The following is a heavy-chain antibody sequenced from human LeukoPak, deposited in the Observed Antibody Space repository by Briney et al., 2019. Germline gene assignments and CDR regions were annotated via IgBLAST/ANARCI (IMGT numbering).Heavy chain of an antibody. D-gene: IGHD3-10*01. J-gene: IGHJ4*02. V-gene: IGHV4-34*01. CDR1: GGSFSGYY. CDR3: ARAPDFTMVRGVIDY. Sequence: PSETLSLTCAVYGGSFSGYYWSWIRQPPGKGLEWIGEINHSGSTNYNPSLKSRVTISVDTSKNQFSLKLSSVTAADTAVYYCARAPDFTMVRGVIDYWGQGTLVTVSS. CDR2: INHSGST.